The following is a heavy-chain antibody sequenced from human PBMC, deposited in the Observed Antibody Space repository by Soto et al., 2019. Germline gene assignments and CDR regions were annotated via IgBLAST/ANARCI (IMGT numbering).Heavy chain of an antibody. CDR1: VCTFTGYY. V-gene: IGHV1-2*02. CDR2: INPNSGGT. CDR3: ARDAAGDYSTAYYYYGMDV. D-gene: IGHD4-17*01. Sequence: ASVKVSCNSSVCTFTGYYMHWVRQAPGQGLEWMGWINPNSGGTNYAQKFQGRVTMTRDTSISTAYMELSRMRSDDTAVYYCARDAAGDYSTAYYYYGMDVWGQGTTVPVYS. J-gene: IGHJ6*02.